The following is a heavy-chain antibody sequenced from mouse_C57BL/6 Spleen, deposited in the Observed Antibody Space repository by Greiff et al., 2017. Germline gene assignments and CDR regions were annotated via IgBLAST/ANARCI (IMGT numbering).Heavy chain of an antibody. CDR3: ARHDSTIVRGLFDY. D-gene: IGHD2-12*01. J-gene: IGHJ2*01. Sequence: QVQLQQPGAELVRPGTSVKLSCKASGYTFTSYWMHWVKQRPGQGLEWIGVIDPTDSYTNYNQKFKGKATLTVDTSSSTAYMQLSSLTSEDSAVYYCARHDSTIVRGLFDYWGQGTTLTVSS. CDR2: IDPTDSYT. CDR1: GYTFTSYW. V-gene: IGHV1-59*01.